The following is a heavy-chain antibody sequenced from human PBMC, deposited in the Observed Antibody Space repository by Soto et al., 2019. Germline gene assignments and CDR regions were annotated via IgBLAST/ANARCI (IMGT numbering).Heavy chain of an antibody. CDR3: ARLRDYYDSSGYSPFFDY. J-gene: IGHJ4*02. CDR1: GGSISSGGYY. CDR2: ISSIGST. Sequence: SETLSLTCTVSGGSISSGGYYWSWIRQFPGKGLEWIGYISSIGSTNYNPSLKSRVTISVDTSKNQFSLKLSSVTAADTAVYYCARLRDYYDSSGYSPFFDYWGQGTLVTVPQ. D-gene: IGHD3-22*01. V-gene: IGHV4-61*08.